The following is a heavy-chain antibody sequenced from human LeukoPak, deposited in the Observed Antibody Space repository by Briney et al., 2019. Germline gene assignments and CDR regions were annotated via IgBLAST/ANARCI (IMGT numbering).Heavy chain of an antibody. CDR1: GGSISSYY. V-gene: IGHV4-59*01. D-gene: IGHD3-22*01. Sequence: SETLSLTCTVSGGSISSYYWSWIRQPPGKGLEWIGYTYYSGSTNYNPSLKSRVTISVDTSKNQFSLKLSSVTAADTAVYYCAREPGFDSSGYLNWFDPWGQGTLVTVSS. CDR3: AREPGFDSSGYLNWFDP. CDR2: TYYSGST. J-gene: IGHJ5*02.